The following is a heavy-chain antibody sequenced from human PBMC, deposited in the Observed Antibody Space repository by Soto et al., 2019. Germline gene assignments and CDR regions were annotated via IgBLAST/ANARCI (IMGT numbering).Heavy chain of an antibody. CDR2: IIPTLGTT. CDR1: GGSFSKFA. CDR3: ARDDATHCGDDCYRYFYYGMDV. Sequence: QVQLVQSGTEVKTPGSSVKVSCKASGGSFSKFAINWVRQAPGQGLEWMGGIIPTLGTTDYARKFQGRVTITADEATRTAYMELSGLRSEDTAVYYCARDDATHCGDDCYRYFYYGMDVWGQGTTVTVSS. J-gene: IGHJ6*02. D-gene: IGHD2-21*02. V-gene: IGHV1-69*01.